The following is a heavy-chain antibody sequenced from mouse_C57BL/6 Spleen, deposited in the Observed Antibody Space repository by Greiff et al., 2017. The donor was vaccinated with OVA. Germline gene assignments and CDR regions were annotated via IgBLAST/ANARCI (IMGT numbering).Heavy chain of an antibody. CDR2: IDPANGNT. Sequence: DVKLQESVAELVRPGASVKLSCTASGFNIKNTYMHWVKQRPEKGLEWIGRIDPANGNTKYAPKFQGKATITADTSSNTAYLQLSSLTSEDTAIYYCAPYDDDDGYFDYWGQGTTLTVSS. D-gene: IGHD2-4*01. CDR3: APYDDDDGYFDY. CDR1: GFNIKNTY. V-gene: IGHV14-3*01. J-gene: IGHJ2*01.